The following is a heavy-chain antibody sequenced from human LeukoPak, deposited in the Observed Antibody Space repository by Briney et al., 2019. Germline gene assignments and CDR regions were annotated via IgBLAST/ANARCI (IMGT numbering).Heavy chain of an antibody. CDR2: ISGRSDDI. CDR3: ARRGYHDYSGFDY. D-gene: IGHD1-26*01. CDR1: EFAFSSYS. Sequence: NPGGSLRLSCAGSEFAFSSYSMNWVRQAPGKGLEWVSSISGRSDDIYYADSVKGRFTISRDNSKNSLYLQMKRLRAEDTALYYCARRGYHDYSGFDYWGQGTLVTVSS. V-gene: IGHV3-21*01. J-gene: IGHJ4*02.